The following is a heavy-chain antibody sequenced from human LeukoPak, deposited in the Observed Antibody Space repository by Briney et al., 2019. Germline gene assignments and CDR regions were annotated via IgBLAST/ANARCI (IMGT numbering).Heavy chain of an antibody. CDR1: GGSFSAYY. Sequence: SETLSLTCAVHGGSFSAYYWSWIRQSPEKGLEWIGEINHSGSTNYNPSLKSRVTISVDTSKNQFSLKLSSVTAADTAVYYCARVDGSYRSWYFDYWGQGTLVTVSS. D-gene: IGHD1-26*01. CDR2: INHSGST. CDR3: ARVDGSYRSWYFDY. J-gene: IGHJ4*02. V-gene: IGHV4-34*01.